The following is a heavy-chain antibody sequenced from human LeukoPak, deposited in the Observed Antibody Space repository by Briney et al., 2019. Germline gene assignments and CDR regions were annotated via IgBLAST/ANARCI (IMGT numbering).Heavy chain of an antibody. D-gene: IGHD3-10*01. CDR1: GFTFSSWW. V-gene: IGHV3-21*04. CDR2: ISSSSSYI. Sequence: GGSLRLSCAVSGFTFSSWWMTWVRQAPGKGLEWVSSISSSSSYIYYADSVKGRFTISRDNAKNSLYLQMNSLRAEDTAVYYCAKDRNLWFGELLLDYWGQGTLVTVSS. CDR3: AKDRNLWFGELLLDY. J-gene: IGHJ4*02.